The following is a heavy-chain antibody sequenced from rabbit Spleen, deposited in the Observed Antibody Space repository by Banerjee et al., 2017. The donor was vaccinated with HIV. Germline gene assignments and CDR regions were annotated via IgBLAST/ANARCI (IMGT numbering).Heavy chain of an antibody. CDR1: GFSFSTSYW. J-gene: IGHJ3*01. Sequence: QEQLEESGGDLVKPEGSLTLTCTVSGFSFSTSYWICWVRQAPGKGLEWIGCIGTGSGSTWYASWVNGRLTISSHNAQNTLNLQLNSLTAADTATYFCVREAGYAGYGDGNFWGQGTLVTV. CDR2: IGTGSGST. V-gene: IGHV1S45*01. D-gene: IGHD7-1*01. CDR3: VREAGYAGYGDGNF.